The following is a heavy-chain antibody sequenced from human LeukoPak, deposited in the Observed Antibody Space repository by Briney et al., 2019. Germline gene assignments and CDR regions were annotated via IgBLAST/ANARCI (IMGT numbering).Heavy chain of an antibody. CDR3: ARTRYYYNSRSYGAPYYFDY. CDR2: IKKDGSEK. V-gene: IGHV3-7*01. D-gene: IGHD3-10*01. Sequence: GSLRLSCAASGFTFSSYFMSWVRQAPGKGLEWVANIKKDGSEKYYVDSVKGRFTISRDNAKKSLYLQMNSLRAEDTAVYYCARTRYYYNSRSYGAPYYFDYWGQGTLVTVSS. CDR1: GFTFSSYF. J-gene: IGHJ4*02.